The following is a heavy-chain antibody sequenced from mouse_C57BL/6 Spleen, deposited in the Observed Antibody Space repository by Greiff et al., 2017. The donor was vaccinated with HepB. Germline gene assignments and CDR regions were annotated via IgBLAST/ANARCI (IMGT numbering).Heavy chain of an antibody. V-gene: IGHV1-50*01. J-gene: IGHJ1*03. Sequence: VQLQQPGAELVKPGASVKLSCKASGYTFTSYWMQWVKQRPGQGLEWIGEIDPSDSYTNYNQKFKGKATLTVDTSSSTAYMQLSSLTSEDSAVYYCARSGIYYGNYWYFDVWGTGTTVTVSS. CDR2: IDPSDSYT. CDR3: ARSGIYYGNYWYFDV. D-gene: IGHD2-1*01. CDR1: GYTFTSYW.